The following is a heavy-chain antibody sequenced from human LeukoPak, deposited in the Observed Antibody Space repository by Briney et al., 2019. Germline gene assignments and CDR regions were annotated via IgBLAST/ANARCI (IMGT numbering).Heavy chain of an antibody. CDR1: GGSFSGYY. CDR2: INHSGST. V-gene: IGHV4-34*01. J-gene: IGHJ4*02. D-gene: IGHD3-10*01. Sequence: PSETLSLTCAVYGGSFSGYYWSWIRQPPGKGLKWIGEINHSGSTNYNPSLKSRVTISVDTSKNQFSLKLSSVTAADTAVYYCARDEYTYYYGSGSYYNYWGQGTLVTVSS. CDR3: ARDEYTYYYGSGSYYNY.